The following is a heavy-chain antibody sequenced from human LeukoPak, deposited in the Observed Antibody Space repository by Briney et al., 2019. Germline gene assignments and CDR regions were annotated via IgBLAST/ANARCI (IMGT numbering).Heavy chain of an antibody. CDR3: TKSDGSGLIRI. CDR2: INHSGST. V-gene: IGHV4-34*01. CDR1: GGSFSGYY. J-gene: IGHJ3*02. Sequence: SGTLSLTCAVYGGSFSGYYWSWIRQPPGKGLEWIGEINHSGSTNYNPSLKSRVTISVDTSKNQFSLKVISMTAADTAVYYCTKSDGSGLIRICGRGTMVTVSS. D-gene: IGHD3-22*01.